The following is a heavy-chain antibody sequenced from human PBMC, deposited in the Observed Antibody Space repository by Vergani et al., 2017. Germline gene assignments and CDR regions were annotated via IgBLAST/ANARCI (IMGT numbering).Heavy chain of an antibody. D-gene: IGHD2-2*02. CDR1: GGSIRSYH. Sequence: QVQLQESGPGLVKRSETLSLTCTVPGGSIRSYHWSGIREPAGKGLEWIGRIYTSGSTNYNPSLKRRVTMSVDTSKNQFSLKLSTVTAADTAVYFCARDKGYCCRTSCYRVYYYYMAVWGKGSTVTVSS. CDR3: ARDKGYCCRTSCYRVYYYYMAV. V-gene: IGHV4-4*07. J-gene: IGHJ6*03. CDR2: IYTSGST.